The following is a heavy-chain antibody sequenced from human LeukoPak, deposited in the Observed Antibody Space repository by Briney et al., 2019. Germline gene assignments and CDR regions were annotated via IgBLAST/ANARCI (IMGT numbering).Heavy chain of an antibody. V-gene: IGHV3-21*01. J-gene: IGHJ4*02. D-gene: IGHD3-10*01. CDR1: GFTFSSYS. CDR3: AKDRYYYGSGSYYGLDY. CDR2: ISSSSSYI. Sequence: GGSLRLSCAASGFTFSSYSMNWVRQAPGKGLEWVSSISSSSSYIYYADSVKGRFTISRDNAKNSLYLQMNSLRAEDTAVYYCAKDRYYYGSGSYYGLDYWGQGTLVTVSS.